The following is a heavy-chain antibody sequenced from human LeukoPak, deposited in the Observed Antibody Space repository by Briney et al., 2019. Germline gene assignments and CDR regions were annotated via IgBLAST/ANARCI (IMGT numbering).Heavy chain of an antibody. Sequence: SQTLSLTCTVSGGSVSSDNSYWNWIRQPAGKGLEWIGRIYTSGSTNYNPSLKSRVTISVDTSKNQFSLKLSSVTVADTAVYYCARALGYCSGGSCLIFDYWGQGTLVTVSS. CDR1: GGSVSSDNSY. V-gene: IGHV4-61*02. D-gene: IGHD2-15*01. CDR2: IYTSGST. J-gene: IGHJ4*02. CDR3: ARALGYCSGGSCLIFDY.